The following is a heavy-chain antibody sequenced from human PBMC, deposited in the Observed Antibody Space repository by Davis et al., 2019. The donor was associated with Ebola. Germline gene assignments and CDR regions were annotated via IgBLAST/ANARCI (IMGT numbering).Heavy chain of an antibody. Sequence: KVSCKGSGYSFTNMWIGWVRQMPGKGLEWMGIIYPGDSDTTYSPSFQGQVTISADRSISTAYLHWSSLKALDTAMYYCARQRGLGLPFGAFDIWGQGTVVTVSS. CDR2: IYPGDSDT. V-gene: IGHV5-51*01. D-gene: IGHD1-26*01. CDR1: GYSFTNMW. CDR3: ARQRGLGLPFGAFDI. J-gene: IGHJ3*02.